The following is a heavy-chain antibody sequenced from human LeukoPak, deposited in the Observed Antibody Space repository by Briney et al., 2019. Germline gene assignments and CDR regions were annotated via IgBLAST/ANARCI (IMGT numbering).Heavy chain of an antibody. CDR2: ITGSGQTA. D-gene: IGHD3-22*01. J-gene: IGHJ4*02. Sequence: GGSLRLSCAASGYTFSNYAMTWVRQAPGKGLEWVSSITGSGQTAYYADSVKGRFTASRDNSKNTLFLQMGSLRAEDTAIYYCAKEVLVVIESYFDSWGQGTLVTVSS. CDR3: AKEVLVVIESYFDS. CDR1: GYTFSNYA. V-gene: IGHV3-23*01.